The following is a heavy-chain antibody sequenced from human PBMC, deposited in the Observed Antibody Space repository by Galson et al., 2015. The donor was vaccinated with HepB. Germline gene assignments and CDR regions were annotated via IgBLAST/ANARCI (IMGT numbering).Heavy chain of an antibody. Sequence: SLRLSCAASGFTFGDYAMSWFRQAPGKGLEWVGFIRSKAYGGTTEYAASVKGRFTISRDDSKSIAYLQMNSLKTEDTAVYYCTTALGYCSSTSCPGGNFDCWGQATLVTVSS. CDR3: TTALGYCSSTSCPGGNFDC. J-gene: IGHJ4*02. D-gene: IGHD2-2*01. V-gene: IGHV3-49*03. CDR2: IRSKAYGGTT. CDR1: GFTFGDYA.